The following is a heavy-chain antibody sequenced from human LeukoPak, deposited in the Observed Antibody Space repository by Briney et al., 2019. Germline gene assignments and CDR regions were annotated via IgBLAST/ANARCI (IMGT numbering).Heavy chain of an antibody. CDR3: TSHAAFDP. V-gene: IGHV3-15*01. CDR2: IKSKNVGGTT. CDR1: GFTFNNAW. J-gene: IGHJ5*02. Sequence: TGGSLRLSCAASGFTFNNAWMNWVRQAPGKGLEWVGRIKSKNVGGTTDYAAPVKGRFTISRDDSKNTVYLQMNSLKIEDTAVYYRTSHAAFDPWGQGTLVTVSS.